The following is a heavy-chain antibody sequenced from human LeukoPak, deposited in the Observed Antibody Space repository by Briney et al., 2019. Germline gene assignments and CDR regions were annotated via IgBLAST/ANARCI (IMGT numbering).Heavy chain of an antibody. J-gene: IGHJ4*02. CDR3: ARGYCSGGSCRQQIGL. Sequence: DSVKGRFTISRDNSKNMLYLQMNSLRVDDTAVYYCARGYCSGGSCRQQIGLWGQGTLVSVSS. D-gene: IGHD2-15*01. V-gene: IGHV3-30*07.